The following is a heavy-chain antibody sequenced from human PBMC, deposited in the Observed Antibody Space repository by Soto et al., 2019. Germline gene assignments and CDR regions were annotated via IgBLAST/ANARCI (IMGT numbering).Heavy chain of an antibody. J-gene: IGHJ4*02. CDR1: GYSFTRYW. D-gene: IGHD3-22*01. CDR3: ARQRSPYYYDSSGYPDPFDY. V-gene: IGHV5-10-1*01. Sequence: PGESLTSSCRCSGYSFTRYWISWVRQMPGKGLEWMGRIDPSDSYTNYSPSFQGHVTISADKSISTAYLQWSSLKASDTAMYYCARQRSPYYYDSSGYPDPFDYWGQGTLVTVSS. CDR2: IDPSDSYT.